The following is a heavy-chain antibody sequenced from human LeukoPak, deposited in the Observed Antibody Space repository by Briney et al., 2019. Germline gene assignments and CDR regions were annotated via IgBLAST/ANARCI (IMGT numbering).Heavy chain of an antibody. J-gene: IGHJ3*02. V-gene: IGHV1-2*02. CDR2: INPNSGGT. D-gene: IGHD6-19*01. CDR1: GYTFTGYY. CDR3: ARDMGSGSSSGWYRDAFDI. Sequence: ASVKVSCKASGYTFTGYYMHWVRQAPGQGLEWMGWINPNSGGTNYAQKFQGRVTMTRDTSISTAYMELSRLRSDDTAVYYCARDMGSGSSSGWYRDAFDIWGQGTMVTVSS.